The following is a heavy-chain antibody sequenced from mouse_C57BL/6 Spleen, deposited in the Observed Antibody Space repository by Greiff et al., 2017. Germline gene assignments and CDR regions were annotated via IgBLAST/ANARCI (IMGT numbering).Heavy chain of an antibody. J-gene: IGHJ2*01. CDR3: ARCRISSGVARFDY. V-gene: IGHV1-64*01. D-gene: IGHD1-1*01. CDR1: GYTFTSYW. CDR2: IHPNSGGT. Sequence: QVQLQQPGAELVKPGASVKLSCKASGYTFTSYWMHWVKQRPGQGLEWIGMIHPNSGGTTYNEKGKGKATLAVDKSSSTAYMQLSSLTSEDSAVYYGARCRISSGVARFDYWGQGTTLTVAA.